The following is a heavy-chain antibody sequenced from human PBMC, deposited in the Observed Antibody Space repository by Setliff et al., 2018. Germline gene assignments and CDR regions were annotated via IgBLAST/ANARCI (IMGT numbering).Heavy chain of an antibody. CDR1: GGSISSYC. V-gene: IGHV4-4*07. J-gene: IGHJ6*03. D-gene: IGHD6-19*01. Sequence: SETLSLPCTVSGGSISSYCWSWIRQPAGKGLEWIGHIYTGGSANYNPSLKSLVTVSIDTSKNQFSLKLNSVTAADMAGYYCAREQWLDPPGYYYMDVWAKGTTVTVSS. CDR3: AREQWLDPPGYYYMDV. CDR2: IYTGGSA.